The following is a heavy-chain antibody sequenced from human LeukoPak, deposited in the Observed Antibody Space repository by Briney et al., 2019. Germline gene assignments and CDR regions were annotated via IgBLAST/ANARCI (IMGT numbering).Heavy chain of an antibody. Sequence: PSQTLSLTCTVSGGSISSGNYYWSWIRQPAGKGLEWIGRIYINGSTNYNPSLKSRVTISVDTSKNQFSLKLSSVTAADTAVYYCARGVPYGSGSLGYWGQGTLVTVSS. CDR3: ARGVPYGSGSLGY. CDR1: GGSISSGNYY. V-gene: IGHV4-61*02. D-gene: IGHD3-10*01. J-gene: IGHJ4*02. CDR2: IYINGST.